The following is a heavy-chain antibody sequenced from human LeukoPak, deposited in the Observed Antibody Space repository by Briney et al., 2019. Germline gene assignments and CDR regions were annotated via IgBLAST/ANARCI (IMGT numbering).Heavy chain of an antibody. CDR1: GGSISTYY. D-gene: IGHD1-1*01. CDR3: ATWRTAKTGFDY. Sequence: ASETLSLTCTVSGGSISTYYWAWIRQPPGKGLECIGSIYYSGSPYHNPSLKSRVTISVDTSKNQFSLRLSSVTAADTAVYYCATWRTAKTGFDYWGQGTLVTVSS. CDR2: IYYSGSP. J-gene: IGHJ4*02. V-gene: IGHV4-39*01.